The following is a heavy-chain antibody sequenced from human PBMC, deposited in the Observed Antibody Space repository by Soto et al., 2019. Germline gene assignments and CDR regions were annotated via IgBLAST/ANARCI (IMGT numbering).Heavy chain of an antibody. CDR3: ARVDYYDPDNWFDP. CDR1: GGSISSSSYY. V-gene: IGHV4-39*07. CDR2: IYYSGST. D-gene: IGHD3-22*01. J-gene: IGHJ5*02. Sequence: SETLSLTCSVSGGSISSSSYYWGRLSQPPGKGLEWIGSIYYSGSTYYNPSLKSRVTISVDTSKNRFSLKLSSVTAADTAVYFRARVDYYDPDNWFDPWGQGTLVTVSS.